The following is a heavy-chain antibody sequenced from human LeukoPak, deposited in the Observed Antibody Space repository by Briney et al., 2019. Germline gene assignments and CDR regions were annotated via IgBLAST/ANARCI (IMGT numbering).Heavy chain of an antibody. CDR2: TYYRSKWYN. J-gene: IGHJ3*02. D-gene: IGHD2-15*01. Sequence: QTLSLTCAISGDSVSSNSAVWNWIRQSPSRGLEWLGRTYYRSKWYNDYAVSVKSRITIKPDTSKDQFSLQLNSATPEDTAVYYCARLGLGGAFDIWGQGTMVTVSS. V-gene: IGHV6-1*01. CDR3: ARLGLGGAFDI. CDR1: GDSVSSNSAV.